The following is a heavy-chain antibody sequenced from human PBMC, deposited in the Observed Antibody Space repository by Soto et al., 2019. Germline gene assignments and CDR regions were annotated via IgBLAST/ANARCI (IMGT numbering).Heavy chain of an antibody. V-gene: IGHV3-9*01. Sequence: EVQLVESGGGLVQPGRSLRLSCAASGFTFDDYAMHWVRQAPGKGLEWVSGISWNSGSIGYADSVKGRFTSSRDNAKNSLHLQMTSLRAEDTALYYCAKDRGLVLSFYFDYWGQGTLVTVSS. J-gene: IGHJ4*02. CDR2: ISWNSGSI. D-gene: IGHD6-19*01. CDR3: AKDRGLVLSFYFDY. CDR1: GFTFDDYA.